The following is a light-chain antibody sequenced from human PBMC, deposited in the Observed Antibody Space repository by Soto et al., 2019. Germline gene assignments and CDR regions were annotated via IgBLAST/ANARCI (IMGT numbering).Light chain of an antibody. J-gene: IGLJ1*01. CDR1: SSDVGGYSY. Sequence: QSVLTQPRSVSGSPGQSVTISCTGTSSDVGGYSYVSWYQQHPGKAPKLMIYDVKTRPSGIPDRFSGSKSGNTASLTISGLQAEDEADYYCFPYAGSYTFVFGTGTKLTVL. V-gene: IGLV2-11*01. CDR2: DVK. CDR3: FPYAGSYTFV.